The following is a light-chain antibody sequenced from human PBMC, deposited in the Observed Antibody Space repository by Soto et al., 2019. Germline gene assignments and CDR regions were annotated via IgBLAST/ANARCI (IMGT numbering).Light chain of an antibody. CDR1: QSVLYSSNNKNY. V-gene: IGKV4-1*01. J-gene: IGKJ1*01. Sequence: DIVMTQSPYSLDVSLGERAAINCKSSQSVLYSSNNKNYLAWYQQKPGQPPKLLIYWASTRESGVPDRFSGSGSGTDFTLTISSLQAEDVAVYYCQQYYSTPWTFGQGTKVDIK. CDR2: WAS. CDR3: QQYYSTPWT.